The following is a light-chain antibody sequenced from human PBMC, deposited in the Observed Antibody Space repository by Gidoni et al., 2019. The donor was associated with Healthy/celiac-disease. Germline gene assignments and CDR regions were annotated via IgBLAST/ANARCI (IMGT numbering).Light chain of an antibody. CDR1: QSISSW. CDR3: QQYNSYSRTWT. V-gene: IGKV1-5*03. CDR2: KAS. J-gene: IGKJ1*01. Sequence: DIQMTQSTSTMSASAGDRVTITCRASQSISSWLAWYQQKPGKAPKLLIYKASSLESGVPSRFSGSGSGTEFTLTISSLQPDEFATYYCQQYNSYSRTWTFGQGTKVEI.